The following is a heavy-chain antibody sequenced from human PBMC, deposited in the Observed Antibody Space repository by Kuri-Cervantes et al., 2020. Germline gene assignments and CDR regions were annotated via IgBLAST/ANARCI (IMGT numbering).Heavy chain of an antibody. CDR3: ARDWGPRRYFDL. CDR2: INHRGST. D-gene: IGHD3-9*01. Sequence: SQTLSLTCAVYGGSFSGYYWSWIRQSPGKGLEWIGEINHRGSTNYNPSLKSRVTISVDTSKNQFFLKLSSVTAADTAVYYCARDWGPRRYFDLWGQGTLVTVSS. J-gene: IGHJ4*02. V-gene: IGHV4-34*01. CDR1: GGSFSGYY.